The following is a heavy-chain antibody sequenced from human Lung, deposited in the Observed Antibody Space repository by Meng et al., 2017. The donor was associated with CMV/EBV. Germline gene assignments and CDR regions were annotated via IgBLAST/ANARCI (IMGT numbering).Heavy chain of an antibody. V-gene: IGHV1-18*01. CDR2: IGVYDGKT. Sequence: SVKVSCKASGYTLTTYGTSWVRQAPGQGVEWMGWIGVYDGKTKYAQNLQGRVTMITDISTTKAYMDLRSLRSDDTAGYYCARDWGISGTTFRGDYWGQGTLVTVSS. J-gene: IGHJ4*02. CDR3: ARDWGISGTTFRGDY. CDR1: GYTLTTYG. D-gene: IGHD1-20*01.